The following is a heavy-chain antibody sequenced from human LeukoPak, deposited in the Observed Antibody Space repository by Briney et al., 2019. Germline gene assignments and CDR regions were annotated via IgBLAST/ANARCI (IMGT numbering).Heavy chain of an antibody. CDR3: AKDKGWGYSAYDCYGMDV. D-gene: IGHD1-26*01. CDR2: ISNSGSTI. V-gene: IGHV3-48*01. J-gene: IGHJ6*02. Sequence: GGSLRLSCTASVFPFSAYAMNWVRQAPGKGLEWISYISNSGSTIYYADSAKGRFTISRDNAKNSLYLQMNSLRAEDTAVYYCAKDKGWGYSAYDCYGMDVWGQGTTVTVSS. CDR1: VFPFSAYA.